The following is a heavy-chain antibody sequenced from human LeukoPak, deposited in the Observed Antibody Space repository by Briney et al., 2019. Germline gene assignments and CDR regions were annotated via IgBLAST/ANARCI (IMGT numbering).Heavy chain of an antibody. CDR3: AKGGGTPSGAYCTSTNCHRFDP. D-gene: IGHD2-2*01. J-gene: IGHJ5*02. Sequence: HTGGSLILSCAASGLTFSSYAMSRVRQAPGKGLEWVSAISASGGSTYYADSVKGRFTISRDNSKNTLYLQMSSLRADDTAIYYCAKGGGTPSGAYCTSTNCHRFDPWGQGTLVTVSS. CDR1: GLTFSSYA. V-gene: IGHV3-23*01. CDR2: ISASGGST.